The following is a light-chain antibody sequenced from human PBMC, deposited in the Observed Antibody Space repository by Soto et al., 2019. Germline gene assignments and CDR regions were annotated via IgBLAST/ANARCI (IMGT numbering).Light chain of an antibody. V-gene: IGLV2-14*01. Sequence: QSVLTQPASVSGSPGQSITISCTGTSSDVGLYNFLSWYQQHPGKAPKLMIYEVSNRPSGVSNRCSGSKSGNTASLTISGPRAEDEADYYCSSFTTISTRVFGTGTKLTVL. CDR1: SSDVGLYNF. CDR3: SSFTTISTRV. J-gene: IGLJ1*01. CDR2: EVS.